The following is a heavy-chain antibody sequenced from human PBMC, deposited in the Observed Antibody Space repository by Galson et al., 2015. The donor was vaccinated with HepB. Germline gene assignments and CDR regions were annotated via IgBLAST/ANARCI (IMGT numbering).Heavy chain of an antibody. V-gene: IGHV3-30*04. Sequence: SLRLSCAASGFTFSSYAMHWVRQAPGKGLEWVAVISYDGSNKYYADSVKGRFTISRDNSKNTLYLQMNSLRAEDTAVYYCARDMSSGLAAAGTGGAFDIWGQGTIVTVSS. CDR1: GFTFSSYA. D-gene: IGHD6-13*01. CDR3: ARDMSSGLAAAGTGGAFDI. J-gene: IGHJ3*02. CDR2: ISYDGSNK.